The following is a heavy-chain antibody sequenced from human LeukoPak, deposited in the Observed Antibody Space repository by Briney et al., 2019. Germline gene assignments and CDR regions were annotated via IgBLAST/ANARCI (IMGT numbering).Heavy chain of an antibody. CDR1: GGSFSGYY. J-gene: IGHJ3*02. V-gene: IGHV4-34*01. CDR2: INDSGTT. Sequence: KTSETLSLTCGVYGGSFSGYYWSWIRQPPGKGLEWIGEINDSGTTHYNPSLKSRVTTSLDPSEKQFSLKLSSVTAADTAVYYCARDRKYDFWSGPDTFDIWGQGAMVTVSS. D-gene: IGHD3-3*01. CDR3: ARDRKYDFWSGPDTFDI.